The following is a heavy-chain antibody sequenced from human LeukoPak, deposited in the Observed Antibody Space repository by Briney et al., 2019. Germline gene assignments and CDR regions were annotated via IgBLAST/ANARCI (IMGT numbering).Heavy chain of an antibody. J-gene: IGHJ4*02. CDR2: ISSSSSYI. V-gene: IGHV3-21*01. CDR1: GFTFSSYW. CDR3: ARARRDFWSGTNGQSDY. D-gene: IGHD3-3*01. Sequence: PGGSLRLSCATSGFTFSSYWMSWVRQAPGKGLEWVSSISSSSSYIYYADSVKGRFTISRDNAKNSLYLQMNSLRAEDTAVYYCARARRDFWSGTNGQSDYWGQGTLVTVSS.